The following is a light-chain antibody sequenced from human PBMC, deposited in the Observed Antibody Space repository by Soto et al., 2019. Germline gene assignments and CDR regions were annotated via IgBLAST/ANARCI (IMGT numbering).Light chain of an antibody. CDR3: SSYTSSSTYV. CDR1: SIDVGGYNY. CDR2: EVS. J-gene: IGLJ1*01. Sequence: QSVLTQPASVSGSPGQSITISCTGTSIDVGGYNYVSWYQQHPGKAPKLMIYEVSNRPSGVSNRFSGSKSGNTASLTISGLQAEDEADYYCSSYTSSSTYVCGTGTKLTVL. V-gene: IGLV2-14*01.